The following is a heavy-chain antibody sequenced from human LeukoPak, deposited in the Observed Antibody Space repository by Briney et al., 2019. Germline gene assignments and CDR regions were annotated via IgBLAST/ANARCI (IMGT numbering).Heavy chain of an antibody. CDR1: GDSMRNYY. CDR2: INYGGNT. J-gene: IGHJ4*02. CDR3: AGDSVGYDS. Sequence: SETLSLTCTVSGDSMRNYYWNWIRQSPDKGLEWVGLINYGGNTYYNPSPLSRITMSVDTSKKQFSLNLRSVTTADTAVYYCAGDSVGYDSWGQGTLVTVSS. D-gene: IGHD1-26*01. V-gene: IGHV4-59*01.